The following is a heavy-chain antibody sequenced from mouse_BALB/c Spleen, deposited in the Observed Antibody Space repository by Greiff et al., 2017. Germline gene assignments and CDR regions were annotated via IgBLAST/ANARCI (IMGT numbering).Heavy chain of an antibody. CDR2: IDPENGNT. D-gene: IGHD3-1*01. CDR1: GFNIKDYY. J-gene: IGHJ4*01. Sequence: EVQLQQSGAELVRPGALVKLSCKASGFNIKDYYMHWVKQRPEQGLEWIGWIDPENGNTIYDPKFQGKASITADTSSNTAYLQLSSLTSEDTAVYYWARTARATRYYAMDYWGQGTSVTVSS. V-gene: IGHV14-1*02. CDR3: ARTARATRYYAMDY.